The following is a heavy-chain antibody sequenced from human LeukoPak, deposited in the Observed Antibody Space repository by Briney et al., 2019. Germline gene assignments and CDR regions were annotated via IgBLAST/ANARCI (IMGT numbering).Heavy chain of an antibody. V-gene: IGHV1-8*01. CDR3: AGGMPAWEPPLDS. CDR2: MNPNSGNT. Sequence: GASVKVSCKASGYTFTSYDINWVRQATGQGLEWMGWMNPNSGNTGHAQKFQGRVTMTRNTSISTAYMELSSLRSEDTAVYYCAGGMPAWEPPLDSRGPRAPGTVSS. D-gene: IGHD1-26*01. J-gene: IGHJ4*02. CDR1: GYTFTSYD.